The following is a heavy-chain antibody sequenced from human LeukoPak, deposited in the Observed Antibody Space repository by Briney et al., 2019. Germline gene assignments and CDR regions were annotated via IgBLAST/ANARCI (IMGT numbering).Heavy chain of an antibody. CDR1: GYTYTGHY. D-gene: IGHD6-6*01. Sequence: GASVKVSCKASGYTYTGHYMHWVRQAPGQGLEWMGWINPNSGGTNYAQKFQGRVTMTRDTSISTAYMELSRLRSDDTAVYYCARALMSSIAARSVDYWGQGTLVTVSS. CDR3: ARALMSSIAARSVDY. J-gene: IGHJ4*02. V-gene: IGHV1-2*02. CDR2: INPNSGGT.